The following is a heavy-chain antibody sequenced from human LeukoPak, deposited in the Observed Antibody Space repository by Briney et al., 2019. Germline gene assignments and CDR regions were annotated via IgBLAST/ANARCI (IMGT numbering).Heavy chain of an antibody. Sequence: GGALRLSSAASGVTFSRYAMSWVRDAPGAGLEWVSAISGSGGSTYYADSVKGRFTISRDNTKNTLYLQMNSLRAEDTAVYYCARRGSSWYAVCMDVWGQGTTVTVSS. V-gene: IGHV3-23*01. CDR2: ISGSGGST. CDR3: ARRGSSWYAVCMDV. CDR1: GVTFSRYA. D-gene: IGHD6-13*01. J-gene: IGHJ6*02.